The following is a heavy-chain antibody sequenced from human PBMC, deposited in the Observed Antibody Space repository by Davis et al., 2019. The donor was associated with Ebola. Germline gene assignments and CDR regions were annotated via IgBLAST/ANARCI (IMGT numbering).Heavy chain of an antibody. J-gene: IGHJ6*02. CDR2: IGTAGDT. CDR3: AKDSCGGDCYNGMDV. V-gene: IGHV3-13*01. Sequence: GESLKISCAASGFTFSSYDMHWVRQATGKGLEWVSAIGTAGDTYYPGSVKGRFTISRENAKNSLYLQMNSLRAEDTALYYCAKDSCGGDCYNGMDVWGQGTTVTVSS. CDR1: GFTFSSYD. D-gene: IGHD2-21*01.